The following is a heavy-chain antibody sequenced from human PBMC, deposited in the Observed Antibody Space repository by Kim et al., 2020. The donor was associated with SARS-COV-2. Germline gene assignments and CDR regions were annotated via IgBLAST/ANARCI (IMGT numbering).Heavy chain of an antibody. CDR2: ISYDGSNK. CDR1: GFTFSSYA. D-gene: IGHD5-12*01. Sequence: GGSLRLSCAASGFTFSSYAMHWVRQAPGKGLEWVAVISYDGSNKYYADSVKGRFTTSRDNSKNTLYLQMNSLRAEDTAVYYCARPRRDGYNAFDYWGQGTLVTVSS. V-gene: IGHV3-30*04. J-gene: IGHJ4*02. CDR3: ARPRRDGYNAFDY.